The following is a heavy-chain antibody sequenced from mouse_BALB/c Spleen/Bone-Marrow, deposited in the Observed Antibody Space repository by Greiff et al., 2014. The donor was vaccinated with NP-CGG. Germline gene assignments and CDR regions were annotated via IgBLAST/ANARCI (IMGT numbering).Heavy chain of an antibody. CDR3: ATYYYGSSLFAY. J-gene: IGHJ3*01. D-gene: IGHD1-1*01. CDR2: IDPANVNT. CDR1: GFNIKNTY. V-gene: IGHV14-3*02. Sequence: EVKLMESGAELVKPGASVKLSCTASGFNIKNTYIHRVKQRPEQGLEWIGRIDPANVNTKYDPKFQGKATITADTSSNTAYLQLSSLTSEGTAVYYCATYYYGSSLFAYWGQGTLVTVSA.